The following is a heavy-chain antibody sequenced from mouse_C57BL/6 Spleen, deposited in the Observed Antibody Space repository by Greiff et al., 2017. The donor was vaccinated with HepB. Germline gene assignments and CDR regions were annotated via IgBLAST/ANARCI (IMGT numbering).Heavy chain of an antibody. CDR3: ARGFYYGSSYAMGY. CDR2: ISSGSSTI. CDR1: GFTFSDYG. Sequence: EVQLVESGGGLVKPGGSLKLSCAASGFTFSDYGMHWVRQAPEKGLEWVAYISSGSSTIYYADTVQGRFTISRDNAKNTLFLQMTSLRSEDTAMYYCARGFYYGSSYAMGYGGQGTSVTVSS. J-gene: IGHJ4*01. D-gene: IGHD1-1*01. V-gene: IGHV5-17*01.